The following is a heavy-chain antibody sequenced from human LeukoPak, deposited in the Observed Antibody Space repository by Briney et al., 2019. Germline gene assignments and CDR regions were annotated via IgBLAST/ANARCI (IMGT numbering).Heavy chain of an antibody. CDR2: INPSGGST. CDR3: ARSGYFREDAFDI. D-gene: IGHD2/OR15-2a*01. J-gene: IGHJ3*02. CDR1: GYTFTSYY. Sequence: GASVKVSCKASGYTFTSYYMHWVRQAPGQGLEWMGIINPSGGSTSYAQKFQGRVTMTRDMSTSTVYMELSSLRSEDTAVYHCARSGYFREDAFDIWGQGTMVTVSS. V-gene: IGHV1-46*01.